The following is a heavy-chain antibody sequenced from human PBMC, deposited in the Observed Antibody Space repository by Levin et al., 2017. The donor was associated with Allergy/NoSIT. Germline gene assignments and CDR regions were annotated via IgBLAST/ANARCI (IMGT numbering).Heavy chain of an antibody. CDR3: AREGADYYDSSGPDY. D-gene: IGHD3-22*01. V-gene: IGHV3-48*03. CDR1: GFTFSSYE. Sequence: GESLKISCAASGFTFSSYEMNWVRQAPGKGLEWVSYISSSGSTIYYADSVKGRFTISRDNAKNSLYLQMNSLRAEDTAVYYCAREGADYYDSSGPDYWGQGTLVTVSS. J-gene: IGHJ4*02. CDR2: ISSSGSTI.